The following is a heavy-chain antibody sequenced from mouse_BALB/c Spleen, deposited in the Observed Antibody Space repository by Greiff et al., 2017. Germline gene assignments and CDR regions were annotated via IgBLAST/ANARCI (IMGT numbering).Heavy chain of an antibody. CDR3: ARRNYGYDRLYFDY. CDR1: GFTFSSYA. V-gene: IGHV5-9-3*01. CDR2: ISSGGSYT. J-gene: IGHJ2*01. D-gene: IGHD2-2*01. Sequence: EVKVVESGGGLVKPGGSLKLSCAASGFTFSSYAMSWVRQTPEKRLEWVATISSGGSYTYYPDSVKGRFTISRDNAKNTLYLQMSSLRSEDTAMYYCARRNYGYDRLYFDYWGQGTTLTVSS.